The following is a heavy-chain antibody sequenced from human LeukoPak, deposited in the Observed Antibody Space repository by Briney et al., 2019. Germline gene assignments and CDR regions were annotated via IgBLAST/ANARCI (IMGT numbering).Heavy chain of an antibody. Sequence: GGSLRLSCAASGFTFDDYAMHWVRQAPGKGLEWVSGISWNSGSIGYADSVKGRFTISRDNSKNTLYLQMNSLGAEDTAVYYCARTITMVRVYFDYWGQGTLVTVSS. V-gene: IGHV3-9*01. D-gene: IGHD3-10*01. CDR1: GFTFDDYA. CDR2: ISWNSGSI. CDR3: ARTITMVRVYFDY. J-gene: IGHJ4*02.